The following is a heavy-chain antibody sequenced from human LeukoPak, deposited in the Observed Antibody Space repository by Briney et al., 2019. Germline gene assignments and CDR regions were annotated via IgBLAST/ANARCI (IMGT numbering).Heavy chain of an antibody. D-gene: IGHD3-10*01. CDR2: ISGDSRYI. CDR3: AKAEEYYYGSGSYDY. CDR1: GFTFSSYS. J-gene: IGHJ4*02. V-gene: IGHV3-21*04. Sequence: GGSLRLSCAASGFTFSSYSMNWVRQAPGKGLEWVSAISGDSRYIYYADSVKGRFTISRDNSKNTLYLQMNSLRAEDTAVYYCAKAEEYYYGSGSYDYWGQGTLVTVSS.